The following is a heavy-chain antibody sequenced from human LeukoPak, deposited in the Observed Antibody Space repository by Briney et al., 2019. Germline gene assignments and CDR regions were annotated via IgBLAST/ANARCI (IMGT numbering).Heavy chain of an antibody. CDR3: ARGPLNYYYYGMDV. CDR2: IIPIFGTA. V-gene: IGHV1-69*13. Sequence: GASVKVSCKASGGTFSSYAISWVRQAPGQGLEWMGGIIPIFGTANYAQKFQGRVTITADESTSTAYMELSSLRSEDTAEYYCARGPLNYYYYGMDVWGQGTTVTVSS. CDR1: GGTFSSYA. J-gene: IGHJ6*02.